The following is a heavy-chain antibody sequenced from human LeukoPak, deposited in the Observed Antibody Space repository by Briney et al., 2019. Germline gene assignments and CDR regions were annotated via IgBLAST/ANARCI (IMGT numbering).Heavy chain of an antibody. Sequence: GESLKISCKGSGCRFTSYWIAWVRQTPGKGLEWMGRIDPSDSYAKYSPSFQGHVTISADKSISTAYLQWSSLQASDTATYYCATGMTATFAPGVDVWGQGTTVTVSS. D-gene: IGHD1/OR15-1a*01. CDR2: IDPSDSYA. CDR3: ATGMTATFAPGVDV. CDR1: GCRFTSYW. V-gene: IGHV5-10-1*01. J-gene: IGHJ6*02.